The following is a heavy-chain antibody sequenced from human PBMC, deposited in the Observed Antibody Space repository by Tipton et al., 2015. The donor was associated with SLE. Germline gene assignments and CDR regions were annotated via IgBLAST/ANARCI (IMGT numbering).Heavy chain of an antibody. J-gene: IGHJ3*02. CDR2: ISAYNVNI. CDR1: GYTFTSYG. Sequence: QLVQSGPEVKKPGASVKVSCKASGYTFTSYGISWVRQAPGQGLEWMGWISAYNVNINYAQKFLDRLTMTTDTSTSTAYMELRSLRSDDTAVYYCASRVVWHGAFDIWGQGTMVTVSS. CDR3: ASRVVWHGAFDI. V-gene: IGHV1-18*01. D-gene: IGHD2-8*01.